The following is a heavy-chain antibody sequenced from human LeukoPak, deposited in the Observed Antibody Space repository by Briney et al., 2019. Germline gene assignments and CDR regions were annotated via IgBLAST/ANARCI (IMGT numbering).Heavy chain of an antibody. CDR2: IYISGRT. CDR3: ATADGYTSA. Sequence: PSETLSLTCTISGCSISSYYWSWIRQPAGKGLEWIGRIYISGRTNSNPSLKSRVTTSADTSKMQFSLRLTSVTAADTAVYYCATADGYTSAWGQGTLVTVSS. D-gene: IGHD5-24*01. J-gene: IGHJ5*02. CDR1: GCSISSYY. V-gene: IGHV4-4*07.